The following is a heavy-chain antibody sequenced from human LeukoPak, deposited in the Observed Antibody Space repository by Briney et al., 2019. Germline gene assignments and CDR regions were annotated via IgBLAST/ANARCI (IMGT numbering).Heavy chain of an antibody. Sequence: GSLRLSCAASGFTFSSYWMSWVRQPPGKGLEWIGEINHSGSTNYNPSLKSRVTISVDTSKNQFSLKLSSVTAADTAVYYCARDPSGYYPYFDYWGQGTLVTVSS. CDR2: INHSGST. CDR3: ARDPSGYYPYFDY. J-gene: IGHJ4*02. CDR1: GFTFSSYW. V-gene: IGHV4-34*01. D-gene: IGHD3-3*01.